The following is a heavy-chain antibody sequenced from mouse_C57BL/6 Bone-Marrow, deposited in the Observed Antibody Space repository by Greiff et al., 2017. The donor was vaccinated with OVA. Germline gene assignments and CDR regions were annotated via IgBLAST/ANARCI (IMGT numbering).Heavy chain of an antibody. CDR2: IDPSDSYT. V-gene: IGHV1-59*01. Sequence: VQLQQPGAELVRPGTSVKLSCKASGYTFTSYWMHWVKQRPGQGLEWIGVIDPSDSYTNYNQKFKGKATLTVDTSSSTAYMQLSRLRSEDSAVYYCARGGDGNYVEDYWGQGTTLTVSS. CDR1: GYTFTSYW. J-gene: IGHJ2*01. D-gene: IGHD2-1*01. CDR3: ARGGDGNYVEDY.